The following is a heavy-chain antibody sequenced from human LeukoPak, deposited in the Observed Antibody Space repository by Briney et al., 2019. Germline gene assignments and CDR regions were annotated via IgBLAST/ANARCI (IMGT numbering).Heavy chain of an antibody. V-gene: IGHV1-3*01. CDR1: GYTLTELS. CDR3: ARPRTGQQLAY. Sequence: ASVKVSCKVSGYTLTELSMHWVRQAPGKGLEWMGWINAGNGNTKYSQKFQDRVTITRDTSASTAYMELSSLRSEDTAVYYCARPRTGQQLAYWGQGTLVTVSS. D-gene: IGHD6-13*01. J-gene: IGHJ4*02. CDR2: INAGNGNT.